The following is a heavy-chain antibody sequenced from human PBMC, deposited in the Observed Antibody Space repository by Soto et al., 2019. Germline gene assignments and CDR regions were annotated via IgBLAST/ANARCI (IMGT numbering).Heavy chain of an antibody. D-gene: IGHD2-8*01. CDR1: GGSFIGYY. Sequence: PSETLSLTCAVYGGSFIGYYWTWIRQPPGTGLEWIGEINHSGSTNYNPSLKSRVTINPDTSKNQFSLQLNSVTPEDTAVYYCVRLIGNSWLDCWGQGTLVTVS. CDR2: INHSGST. CDR3: VRLIGNSWLDC. V-gene: IGHV4-34*01. J-gene: IGHJ5*01.